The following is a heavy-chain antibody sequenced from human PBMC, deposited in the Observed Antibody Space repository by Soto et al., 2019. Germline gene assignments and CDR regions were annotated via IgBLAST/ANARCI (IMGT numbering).Heavy chain of an antibody. CDR3: ARLFQSGWFDP. J-gene: IGHJ5*02. Sequence: SETLSLTCTVSGGSISSYYWSWIRQPPGKGLEWIGYIYYSGSTTYNPSLTSRVTISVDTSKNQFSLKLSSVTAADTAVYYCARLFQSGWFDPWGQGTLVTVSS. CDR2: IYYSGST. D-gene: IGHD1-26*01. CDR1: GGSISSYY. V-gene: IGHV4-59*08.